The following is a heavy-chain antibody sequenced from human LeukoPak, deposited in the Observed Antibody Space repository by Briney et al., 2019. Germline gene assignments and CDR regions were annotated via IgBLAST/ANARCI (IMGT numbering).Heavy chain of an antibody. CDR1: GGSISSSNW. CDR3: ARVPYRLHSSGWLYFDY. CDR2: IYHSGST. V-gene: IGHV4-4*02. J-gene: IGHJ4*02. Sequence: SETLSLTCAVSGGSISSSNWWSWVRQPPGKGLEWIGEIYHSGSTNYNPSLKSRVTISVDKSKNQFSLKLSSVTAADTAVYYCARVPYRLHSSGWLYFDYWGQGTLVTVSS. D-gene: IGHD6-19*01.